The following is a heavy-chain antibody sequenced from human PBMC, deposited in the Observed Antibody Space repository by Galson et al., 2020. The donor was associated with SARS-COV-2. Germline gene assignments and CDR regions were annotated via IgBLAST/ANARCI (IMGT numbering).Heavy chain of an antibody. CDR2: ISSSGSTI. CDR3: ARDRGYSGYDPPVREYYYYGMDV. Sequence: PGGSLRLSCAASGFTFSDYYMSWIRQAPGKGLEWGSYISSSGSTIYYADSVKGRFTISRDNAKNSLYLQMNSLRAEDTAVYYCARDRGYSGYDPPVREYYYYGMDVWGQGTTVTVSS. J-gene: IGHJ6*02. D-gene: IGHD5-12*01. CDR1: GFTFSDYY. V-gene: IGHV3-11*01.